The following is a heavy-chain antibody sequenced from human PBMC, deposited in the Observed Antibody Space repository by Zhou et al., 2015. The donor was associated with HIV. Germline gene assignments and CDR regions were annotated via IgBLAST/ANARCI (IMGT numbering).Heavy chain of an antibody. D-gene: IGHD3-3*01. V-gene: IGHV3-53*01. Sequence: EVHLVESGGGLIKPGGSLRLSCEGSGVTVSAAWMSWVRQAPGKGLEWVSVIYNTGGTFYADSVKGRFTISRDNSKNTLYLQMNSLRAEDTAVFYCARLPTIFDAFDIWGQGTMVTVSS. CDR2: IYNTGGT. J-gene: IGHJ3*02. CDR1: GVTVSAAW. CDR3: ARLPTIFDAFDI.